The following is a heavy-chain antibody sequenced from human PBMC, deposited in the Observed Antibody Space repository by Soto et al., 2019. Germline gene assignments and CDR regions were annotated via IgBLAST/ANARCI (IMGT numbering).Heavy chain of an antibody. CDR2: ISDSGVTT. CDR3: AKAILGIGDAFDI. Sequence: GGSLRLSCAASGFTFSSYAMNWVRQGPGKGLEWVSSISDSGVTTYHADSVRGRFTISRDNSKNTLYLQMNSLRADDTAVYYCAKAILGIGDAFDIWGQGTMVTVSS. V-gene: IGHV3-23*01. J-gene: IGHJ3*02. D-gene: IGHD7-27*01. CDR1: GFTFSSYA.